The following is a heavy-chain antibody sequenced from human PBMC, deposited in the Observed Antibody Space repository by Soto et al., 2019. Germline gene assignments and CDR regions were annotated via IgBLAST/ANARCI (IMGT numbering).Heavy chain of an antibody. V-gene: IGHV1-69*13. Sequence: ASVKVSCKASGGTFSSYAISWVRQAPGQGLEWMGGIIPIFGTANYAQKFQGRVTITADESTSTAYMELSSLRSEDTAVYYCARGTIFGVAADYWGQGTLVTVSS. J-gene: IGHJ4*02. CDR3: ARGTIFGVAADY. CDR1: GGTFSSYA. CDR2: IIPIFGTA. D-gene: IGHD3-3*01.